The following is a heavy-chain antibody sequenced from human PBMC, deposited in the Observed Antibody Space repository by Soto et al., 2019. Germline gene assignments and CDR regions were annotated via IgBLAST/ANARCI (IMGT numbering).Heavy chain of an antibody. V-gene: IGHV4-59*08. D-gene: IGHD3-16*01. CDR3: ADGPYYERIWNSYATSA. Sequence: QVQLQESGPGLVKPSETLSLSCSVSGGSIRGHYWSWVRQTPGKGVEWIGYMYYSGSTNYNPSLKSRVTISAHTSNNPFSLRLTPATAADTAVYYCADGPYYERIWNSYATSAWGKGTTVTAAS. CDR2: MYYSGST. CDR1: GGSIRGHY. J-gene: IGHJ6*03.